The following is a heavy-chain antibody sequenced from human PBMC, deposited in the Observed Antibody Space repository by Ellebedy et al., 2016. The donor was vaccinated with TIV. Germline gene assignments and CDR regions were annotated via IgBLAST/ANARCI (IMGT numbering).Heavy chain of an antibody. Sequence: SXAVSGGSINNVAHAWGWIRQTPGQGLEWIGYFYPSGSTFYNPSLRSRVTISVDRSRNQFSLKLTSVTAADMALYYCARRGDTTEEPFDLWGRGTLVTVSS. CDR1: GGSINNVAHA. V-gene: IGHV4-30-2*01. J-gene: IGHJ4*02. D-gene: IGHD1-14*01. CDR3: ARRGDTTEEPFDL. CDR2: FYPSGST.